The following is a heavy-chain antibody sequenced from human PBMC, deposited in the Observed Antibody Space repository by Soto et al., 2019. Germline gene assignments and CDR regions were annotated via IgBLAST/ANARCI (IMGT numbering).Heavy chain of an antibody. Sequence: SETLSLTCTVSGGSISSYYWSWIRQPPGKGLEWIGYIYYSGSTNYNPSLKSRVTISVDTSKNQFSLKLSSVTAADTAVYYCARHMRYCSGGSCFHDAFDIWGQGTMVTVSS. V-gene: IGHV4-59*08. CDR1: GGSISSYY. CDR2: IYYSGST. D-gene: IGHD2-15*01. J-gene: IGHJ3*02. CDR3: ARHMRYCSGGSCFHDAFDI.